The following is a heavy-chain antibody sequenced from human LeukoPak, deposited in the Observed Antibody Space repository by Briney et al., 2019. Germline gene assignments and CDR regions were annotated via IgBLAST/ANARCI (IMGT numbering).Heavy chain of an antibody. D-gene: IGHD3-10*01. J-gene: IGHJ4*02. CDR3: ARSMAMVRGFDY. V-gene: IGHV3-20*04. Sequence: PGXSLRLSCAASGFTFDDYGMSWVRQAPGKGLEWVSGINWNGGSTVYADSVKGRFTISRDNAKNSLYLQMNSLRAEDTALYYCARSMAMVRGFDYWGQGTLVTVPS. CDR2: INWNGGST. CDR1: GFTFDDYG.